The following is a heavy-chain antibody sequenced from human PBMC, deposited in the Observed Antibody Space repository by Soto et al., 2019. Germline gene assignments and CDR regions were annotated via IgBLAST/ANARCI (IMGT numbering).Heavy chain of an antibody. CDR3: AREENCSEGICYSAYFQR. J-gene: IGHJ1*01. CDR1: GYIFTAYS. Sequence: QVQLEQSGAAVKKPGASVKVSCKASGYIFTAYSMHWVRRAPGQGLQWMVVVNPSGGSTNYAQKYQGRITLTRETSRNTFCMDLSSLTSEDTAVYYCAREENCSEGICYSAYFQRWGQGTLFTVSS. D-gene: IGHD2-15*01. CDR2: VNPSGGST. V-gene: IGHV1-46*01.